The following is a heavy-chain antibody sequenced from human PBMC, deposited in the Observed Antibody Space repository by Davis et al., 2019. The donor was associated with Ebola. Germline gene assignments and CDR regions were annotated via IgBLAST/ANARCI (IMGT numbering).Heavy chain of an antibody. Sequence: SETLSLTCTVSGGSISGYQWAWIRQPPGKGLEWIGCIFYTGSADYNPSLKGRVTMSVETSKNHFSLQINSVTAADTAVYYCARGFPFDYWGQGTLVTVSS. CDR2: IFYTGSA. J-gene: IGHJ4*02. CDR1: GGSISGYQ. V-gene: IGHV4-59*01. CDR3: ARGFPFDY.